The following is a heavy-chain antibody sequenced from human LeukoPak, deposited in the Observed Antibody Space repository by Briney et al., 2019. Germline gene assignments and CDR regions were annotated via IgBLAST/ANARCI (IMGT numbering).Heavy chain of an antibody. CDR3: ARDGPPYYDSTRDAFDI. J-gene: IGHJ3*02. V-gene: IGHV3-21*04. D-gene: IGHD3-22*01. CDR2: ISTGSTYI. CDR1: GFTFSSYS. Sequence: PGGSLRLSCAASGFTFSSYSMNWVRQAPGKGLEWLSSISTGSTYIYYADSVKGRFTISRDNAKNSLYLQMSSLRAEDTALYYWARDGPPYYDSTRDAFDIWGQGTMVTVSS.